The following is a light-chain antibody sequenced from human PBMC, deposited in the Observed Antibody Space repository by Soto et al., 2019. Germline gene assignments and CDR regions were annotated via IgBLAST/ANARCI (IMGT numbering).Light chain of an antibody. Sequence: EIVLTQSPGTLSLSPVERATLSCMASQSVSSSYLAWYQQKPGQAPRLLIYDASNRATGIPARFSGSGSGTDFTLTISSLEPEDFAVYYCQQYNNWPLRTFGQGTRLENK. J-gene: IGKJ5*01. CDR2: DAS. CDR3: QQYNNWPLRT. CDR1: QSVSSSY. V-gene: IGKV3-20*01.